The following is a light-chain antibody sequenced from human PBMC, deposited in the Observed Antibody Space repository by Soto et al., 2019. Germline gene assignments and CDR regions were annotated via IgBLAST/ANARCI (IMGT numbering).Light chain of an antibody. CDR3: QKYNSAPWT. J-gene: IGKJ1*01. V-gene: IGKV1-27*01. Sequence: DIQMTQSPSSLSASVGDRVTITCRASQGIAKSLAWYQQKPGKVPKLLIYAASTLQSGVPSRFSGSGSGTDFTLTISSLQPEDVATYYCQKYNSAPWTFGQGTKVDI. CDR1: QGIAKS. CDR2: AAS.